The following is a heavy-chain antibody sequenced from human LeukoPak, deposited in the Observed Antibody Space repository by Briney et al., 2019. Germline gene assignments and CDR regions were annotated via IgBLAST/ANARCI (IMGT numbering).Heavy chain of an antibody. CDR2: IRSSNSAI. CDR3: AREGGSGSYLEY. Sequence: GGSLRLSCVASGFTFSNYWMHWVRQAPGKGLEWISYIRSSNSAIYYADSVKGRFTISRDNAKNSLYLQMNSLRAEDTAVYYCAREGGSGSYLEYWGQGTLVTVSS. J-gene: IGHJ4*02. V-gene: IGHV3-48*01. CDR1: GFTFSNYW. D-gene: IGHD3-10*01.